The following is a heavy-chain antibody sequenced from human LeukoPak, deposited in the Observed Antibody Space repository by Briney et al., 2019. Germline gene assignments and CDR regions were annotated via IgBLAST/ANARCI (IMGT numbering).Heavy chain of an antibody. CDR2: ISAYNGNT. CDR1: GYTFTSYG. V-gene: IGHV1-18*01. CDR3: ARDPRLYYGSGSDYGFFVGFDY. Sequence: ASVKVSCKASGYTFTSYGISWVRQAPGQGLEWMGWISAYNGNTNYAQKLQGRVTMTTDKSTSTAYMELRSLRSDDTAVYYCARDPRLYYGSGSDYGFFVGFDYWGQGTLVTVSS. D-gene: IGHD3-10*01. J-gene: IGHJ4*02.